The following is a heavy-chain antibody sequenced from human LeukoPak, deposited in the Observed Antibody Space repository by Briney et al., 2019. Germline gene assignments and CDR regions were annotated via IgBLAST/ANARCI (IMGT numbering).Heavy chain of an antibody. CDR1: GGTFSSYA. J-gene: IGHJ3*02. D-gene: IGHD2-15*01. Sequence: GASVKVSCKASGGTFSSYAISWVRQAPGQGLEWMGRIIPILGIANYAQKFQGRVTITADKSTSTAYMELSSLRSEDTAVYYCARGLLTYDAFDIWGQGTMVTVSS. V-gene: IGHV1-69*04. CDR3: ARGLLTYDAFDI. CDR2: IIPILGIA.